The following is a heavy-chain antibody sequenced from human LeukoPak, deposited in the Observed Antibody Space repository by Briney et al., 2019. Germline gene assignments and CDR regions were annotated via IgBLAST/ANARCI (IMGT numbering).Heavy chain of an antibody. CDR3: ARDRGWIQHDI. Sequence: SLRLACAASGFAFSDSWMTWIRQAPGKGLEWVAFIKGDGSAKKYVDSVKGRFTISRDNAKNSLFLQMNSLRAEDTAVYYCARDRGWIQHDIWGQGTMVTVSS. CDR2: IKGDGSAK. D-gene: IGHD5-18*01. J-gene: IGHJ3*02. CDR1: GFAFSDSW. V-gene: IGHV3-7*01.